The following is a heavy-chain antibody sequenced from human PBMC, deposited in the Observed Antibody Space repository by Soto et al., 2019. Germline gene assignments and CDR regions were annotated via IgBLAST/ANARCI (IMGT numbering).Heavy chain of an antibody. CDR2: MNPNSGNT. V-gene: IGHV1-8*01. J-gene: IGHJ6*02. CDR3: ARASSSTYYYGMDV. Sequence: ASVKVSCKASGHTFTSYDINWVRQATGQGLEWMGWMNPNSGNTGYAQKFQGRVTMTRNTSISTAYMELSSLRSEDTAVYYCARASSSTYYYGMDVWGQGTTVTVSS. CDR1: GHTFTSYD. D-gene: IGHD6-6*01.